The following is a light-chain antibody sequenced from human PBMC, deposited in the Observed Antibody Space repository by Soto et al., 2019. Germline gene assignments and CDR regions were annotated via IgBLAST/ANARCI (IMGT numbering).Light chain of an antibody. J-gene: IGKJ5*01. V-gene: IGKV3-20*01. CDR1: QSVTSSY. CDR3: QQFGSAPPRIT. Sequence: EFVFTQSPSTLSLSPGERATLSCRASQSVTSSYIAWYQQKPGQAPRLLIYGPSSRATGIPDRFSGSGSGTDFTLTISSLEPEDFAVYYCQQFGSAPPRITFGQGTRLEIK. CDR2: GPS.